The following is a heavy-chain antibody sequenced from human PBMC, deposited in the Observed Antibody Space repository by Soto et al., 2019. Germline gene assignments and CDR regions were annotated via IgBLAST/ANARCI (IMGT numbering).Heavy chain of an antibody. V-gene: IGHV3-21*01. CDR2: ISSSSTYI. Sequence: EVQLVESGGGLVKPGGSLGLSCAASGFTFSSYSMNWVRQAPGKGLEWVSSISSSSTYIYYADSVKGRFTISRDNAKNSLYLQMNSLRAEDTALYYCAVIGVVAATHWFDPWGQGTLVTVSS. CDR3: AVIGVVAATHWFDP. CDR1: GFTFSSYS. D-gene: IGHD2-15*01. J-gene: IGHJ5*02.